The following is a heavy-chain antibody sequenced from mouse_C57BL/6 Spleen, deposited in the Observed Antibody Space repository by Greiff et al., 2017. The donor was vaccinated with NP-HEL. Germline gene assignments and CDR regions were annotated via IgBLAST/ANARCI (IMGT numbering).Heavy chain of an antibody. V-gene: IGHV2-4*01. D-gene: IGHD2-5*01. J-gene: IGHJ4*01. Sequence: VQLQQSGPGLVQPSQSLSITCTVSGFSLTSYGVHWVRQPPGKGLEWLGVIWSGGSTDYNAAFISRLSISKDNSKSQVFFKMNSLQADDTAIYYCAKNKDYSNYDAMDYWGQGTSVTVSS. CDR3: AKNKDYSNYDAMDY. CDR2: IWSGGST. CDR1: GFSLTSYG.